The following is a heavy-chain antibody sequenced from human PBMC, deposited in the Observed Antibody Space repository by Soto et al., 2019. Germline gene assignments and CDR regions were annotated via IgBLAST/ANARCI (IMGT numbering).Heavy chain of an antibody. D-gene: IGHD5-12*01. Sequence: GGSLRLSCAASGFTFSDYGMHWVRQPPGKGLEWVASIWDDGNKKIYGDSVKGRFTASRDNSKGTLYLQMDSLRADDTAVYYCVRGNSGYGNFDYWGEGTLVTVSS. J-gene: IGHJ4*02. CDR3: VRGNSGYGNFDY. CDR1: GFTFSDYG. V-gene: IGHV3-33*01. CDR2: IWDDGNKK.